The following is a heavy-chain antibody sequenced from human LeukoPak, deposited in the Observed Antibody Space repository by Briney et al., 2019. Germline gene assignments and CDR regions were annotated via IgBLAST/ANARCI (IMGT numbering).Heavy chain of an antibody. J-gene: IGHJ4*02. CDR2: LYIGGNT. V-gene: IGHV3-53*01. CDR1: GFTVSSNY. CDR3: MTAAGYNFGQY. D-gene: IGHD5-18*01. Sequence: GGSLRLSCAASGFTVSSNYMNWVRQAPGKGLEWVSALYIGGNTYYADSVRGRFTISRDNSKNTLYLQMNSLRAEDTAIYYCMTAAGYNFGQYWGQGTLVTVSS.